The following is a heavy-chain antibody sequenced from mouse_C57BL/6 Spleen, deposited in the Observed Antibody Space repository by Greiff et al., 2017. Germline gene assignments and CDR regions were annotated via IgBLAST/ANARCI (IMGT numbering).Heavy chain of an antibody. CDR3: ARGGYYYGSSYDWYFDV. V-gene: IGHV1-42*01. J-gene: IGHJ1*03. D-gene: IGHD1-1*01. Sequence: EVQLQQSGPELVKPGASVKISCKASGYSFTGYYMNWVKQSPEKSLEWIGEINPSTGGTTYNKKFKAKATLTVDKSSSTAYMQLKCLTSGDSAVYYCARGGYYYGSSYDWYFDVWGTGTTVTVSS. CDR1: GYSFTGYY. CDR2: INPSTGGT.